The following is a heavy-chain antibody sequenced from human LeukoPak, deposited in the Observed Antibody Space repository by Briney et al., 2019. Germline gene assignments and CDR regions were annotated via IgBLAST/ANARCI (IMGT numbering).Heavy chain of an antibody. J-gene: IGHJ2*01. V-gene: IGHV4-59*01. CDR2: IYYSGSA. CDR3: ARVYYSRSYDYWYFDL. D-gene: IGHD6-13*01. Sequence: SETLSLTCTVSGGSISSYYWNWIRQPPGKGLEWIGYIYYSGSANYNPSLKSRVTISVDTSKNQFSLKLSSVSAADTAVYYCARVYYSRSYDYWYFDLWGRGTLVTVSS. CDR1: GGSISSYY.